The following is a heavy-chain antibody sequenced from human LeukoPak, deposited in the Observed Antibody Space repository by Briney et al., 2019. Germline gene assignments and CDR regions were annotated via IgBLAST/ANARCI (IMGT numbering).Heavy chain of an antibody. D-gene: IGHD3-10*01. V-gene: IGHV3-74*01. CDR2: IHGDGTFT. Sequence: GGSLRLSCAASGFTFSTYWMHWVRQAPGKGLVWVSRIHGDGTFTTSADSVKGRFTISRDNAQNMVYLQMNTLRVEDTAVYYCARDLVLGSGSYGQWGQGTLVTVSS. CDR3: ARDLVLGSGSYGQ. J-gene: IGHJ4*02. CDR1: GFTFSTYW.